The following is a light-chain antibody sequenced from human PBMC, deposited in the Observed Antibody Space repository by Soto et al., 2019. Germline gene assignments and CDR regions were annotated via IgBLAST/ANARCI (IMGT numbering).Light chain of an antibody. CDR2: GAS. CDR1: QSVSSN. CDR3: QQYHKWPLT. Sequence: EIVMTQSPATLSVSPGERVTLSCRASQSVSSNLAWYQQKPGQAPRLLGYGASNRATGIPARFSGSGSGTEFILTISSLQSEDFAVYYCQQYHKWPLTFGGGTKVEV. J-gene: IGKJ4*01. V-gene: IGKV3-15*01.